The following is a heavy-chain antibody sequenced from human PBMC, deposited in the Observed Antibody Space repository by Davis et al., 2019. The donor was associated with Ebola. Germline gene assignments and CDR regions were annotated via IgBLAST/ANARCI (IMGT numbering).Heavy chain of an antibody. J-gene: IGHJ4*02. V-gene: IGHV3-33*08. CDR3: TRQSYGSGVLPFDY. D-gene: IGHD3-10*01. CDR2: IWYDGSNK. Sequence: GESLKISCAASGFTFRSYAMHWVRQAPGKGLEWVAVIWYDGSNKYYADSVKGRFTISRDNSKNTLYLQMNSLRAEDTAVYYCTRQSYGSGVLPFDYWGQGTLVTVSS. CDR1: GFTFRSYA.